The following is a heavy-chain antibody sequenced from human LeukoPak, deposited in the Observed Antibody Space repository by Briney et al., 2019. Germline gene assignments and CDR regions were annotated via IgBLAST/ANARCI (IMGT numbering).Heavy chain of an antibody. D-gene: IGHD3-22*01. J-gene: IGHJ3*02. Sequence: EASVTVSCKASGYTFTGYYMHWVRQAPGQGLEWMGWINPNSGGTNYAQKFQGRVTMTRDTSISTAYMELSRLRSDDTAVYYCARVITMIVVVTFDIWGQGTMVTVSS. CDR2: INPNSGGT. CDR1: GYTFTGYY. CDR3: ARVITMIVVVTFDI. V-gene: IGHV1-2*02.